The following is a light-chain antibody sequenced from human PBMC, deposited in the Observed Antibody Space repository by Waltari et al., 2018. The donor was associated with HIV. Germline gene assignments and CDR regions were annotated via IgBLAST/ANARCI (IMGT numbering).Light chain of an antibody. CDR3: QSADARDTFLWV. CDR2: KES. J-gene: IGLJ3*02. V-gene: IGLV3-25*03. CDR1: GLSKQY. Sequence: SYELTQTPSVSVSPGQTARNTCSGAGLSKQYTYWYQQRPGQAPVLVIYKESERPSGIPERYSGSSSGTTVTLTISGVQAEDEADYYCQSADARDTFLWVFGGGTKVTVL.